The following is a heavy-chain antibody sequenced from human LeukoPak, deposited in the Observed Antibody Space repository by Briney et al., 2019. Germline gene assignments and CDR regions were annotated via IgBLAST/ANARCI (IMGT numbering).Heavy chain of an antibody. V-gene: IGHV1-18*01. D-gene: IGHD2-21*02. CDR2: ISPYDGDT. CDR3: ARDYCTRGGDCYKEDLFDP. CDR1: GYTFGIYG. J-gene: IGHJ5*02. Sequence: ASVKVSCKASGYTFGIYGISWVRQAPGQGLEWMAWISPYDGDTNYAQKFEGRVTMTTETSTNTAYMELRSLRSDDTAIYYCARDYCTRGGDCYKEDLFDPWGQGTRVTVSA.